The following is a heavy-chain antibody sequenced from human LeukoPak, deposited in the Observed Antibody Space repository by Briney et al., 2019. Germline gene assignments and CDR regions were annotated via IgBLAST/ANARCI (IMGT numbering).Heavy chain of an antibody. CDR2: IYYSGST. V-gene: IGHV4-39*07. CDR3: ARGVLDSITMVNWFDP. D-gene: IGHD3-10*01. CDR1: GGSISSNYYS. J-gene: IGHJ5*02. Sequence: PSETLSLTCTVSGGSISSNYYSWGWIRQPPGKGLEWIGNIYYSGSTYYNPSLKSRVTTSVDTSKNQFSLKLSSVTAADTAVFYCARGVLDSITMVNWFDPWGQGTLVTVSS.